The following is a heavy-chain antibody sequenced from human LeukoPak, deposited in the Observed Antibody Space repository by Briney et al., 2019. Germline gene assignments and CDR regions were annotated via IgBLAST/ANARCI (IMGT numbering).Heavy chain of an antibody. CDR1: GAFISSGSYY. D-gene: IGHD6-13*01. Sequence: SSETLSLTCTVSGAFISSGSYYWSWIRQPAGKGLEWIGRIYTSGSTNYNPSLKSRVTMSVDTSKNQFSLKLSSVTAADTAVYYCARETGYSSPLDIWGQGTMVTVSS. CDR3: ARETGYSSPLDI. CDR2: IYTSGST. J-gene: IGHJ3*02. V-gene: IGHV4-61*02.